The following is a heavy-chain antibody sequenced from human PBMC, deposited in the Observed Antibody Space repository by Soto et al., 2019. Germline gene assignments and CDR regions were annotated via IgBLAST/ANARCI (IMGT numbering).Heavy chain of an antibody. CDR1: GFTFSSYA. J-gene: IGHJ4*02. CDR3: AFTYYYDSSGYSPFDY. V-gene: IGHV3-30-3*01. D-gene: IGHD3-22*01. Sequence: GGSLRLSCAASGFTFSSYAMHWVRQAPGKGLEWVAVISYGGSNKYYADSVKGRFTISRDNSKNTLYLQMNSLRAEDTAVYYCAFTYYYDSSGYSPFDYWGQGTLVTSPQ. CDR2: ISYGGSNK.